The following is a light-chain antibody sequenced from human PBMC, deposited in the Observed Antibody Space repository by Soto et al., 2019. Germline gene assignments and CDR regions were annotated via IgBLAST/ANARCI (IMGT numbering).Light chain of an antibody. V-gene: IGKV1-5*01. CDR1: QSISGW. J-gene: IGKJ1*01. Sequence: DIQMTQSPSTLSASVGDRVTITCRASQSISGWLAWYQQKPGKAPKLLIYDASSLESGVPSRFSGSGSGTEFTLTISSLQPDDFATYYCLQYNTYSRTFGQGTKVEIK. CDR3: LQYNTYSRT. CDR2: DAS.